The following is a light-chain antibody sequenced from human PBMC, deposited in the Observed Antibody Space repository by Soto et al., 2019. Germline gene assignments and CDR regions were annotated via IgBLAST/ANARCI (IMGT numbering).Light chain of an antibody. CDR3: QQRSNWPT. J-gene: IGKJ4*01. V-gene: IGKV3-11*01. CDR1: QSVSTY. CDR2: DAS. Sequence: VLTQSPATLPVSPGERATLSCRASQSVSTYLAWYQQRPGQAPRLLIYDASNRATGIPARFSGSGSGTDFTLTISSLAPEDFAVYYCQQRSNWPTFGGGTKVDIK.